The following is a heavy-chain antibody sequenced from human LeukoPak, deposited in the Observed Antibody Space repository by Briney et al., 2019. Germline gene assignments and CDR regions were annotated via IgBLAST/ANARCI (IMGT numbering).Heavy chain of an antibody. CDR1: GGAISSYY. CDR2: IYYSGST. V-gene: IGHV4-59*01. J-gene: IGHJ6*03. Sequence: SETLSLTCTVSGGAISSYYWSWIRQPPGKGLEWIGYIYYSGSTNYNPSLKSRVTISVDTSKNQSSLKLSSVTAADTAVYYCARVAAGTLYYYYYMDVWGKGPTVTVSS. D-gene: IGHD6-13*01. CDR3: ARVAAGTLYYYYYMDV.